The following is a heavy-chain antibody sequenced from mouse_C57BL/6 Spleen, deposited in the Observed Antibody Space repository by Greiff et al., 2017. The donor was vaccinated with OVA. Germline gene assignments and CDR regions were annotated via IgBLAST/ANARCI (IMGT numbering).Heavy chain of an antibody. CDR3: ARGELGRYFDY. J-gene: IGHJ2*01. D-gene: IGHD4-1*01. V-gene: IGHV1-50*01. Sequence: VQLQQPGAELVKPGASVKLSCKASGYTFTSYWMQWVKQRPGQGLEWIGEIDPSDSYTNYNQKFKGKATLTVDTSSSTAYMQLSSLTSEDSAVYYCARGELGRYFDYWGQGTTLTVSS. CDR1: GYTFTSYW. CDR2: IDPSDSYT.